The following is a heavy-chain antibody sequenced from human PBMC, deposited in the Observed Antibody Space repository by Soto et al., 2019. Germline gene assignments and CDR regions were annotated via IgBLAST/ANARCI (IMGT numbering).Heavy chain of an antibody. CDR3: AALFRYCSSTSCRYGMDV. J-gene: IGHJ6*02. CDR2: INPSGGST. CDR1: GYTFTSYY. V-gene: IGHV1-46*01. D-gene: IGHD2-2*01. Sequence: ASVKVSCKASGYTFTSYYMHWVRQAPGQGLEWMGIINPSGGSTSYAQKFQGRVTMTRDMSTSTVYMELSSLRSEDTAVYYCAALFRYCSSTSCRYGMDVWGQGTTVTVSS.